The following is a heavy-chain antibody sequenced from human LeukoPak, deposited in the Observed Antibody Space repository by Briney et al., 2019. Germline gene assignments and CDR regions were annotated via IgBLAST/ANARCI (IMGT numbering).Heavy chain of an antibody. CDR1: GFTFSSYS. CDR2: ISSSSSYI. J-gene: IGHJ4*02. Sequence: PGGSLRLSCAASGFTFSSYSMNWVRQAPGKGLEWVSSISSSSSYIYYADSVKGRFTISRDNAKNSLYLQMNSLRAEDTAVYYCARGANEQWPSRYWGQGTLVTVSS. CDR3: ARGANEQWPSRY. D-gene: IGHD6-19*01. V-gene: IGHV3-21*01.